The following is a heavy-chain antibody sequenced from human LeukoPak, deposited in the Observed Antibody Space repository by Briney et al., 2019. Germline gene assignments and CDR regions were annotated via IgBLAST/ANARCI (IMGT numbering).Heavy chain of an antibody. V-gene: IGHV3-23*01. CDR2: ISGGGGST. CDR1: GFTFSNYA. J-gene: IGHJ5*01. CDR3: ALGGIRWFDS. Sequence: PGGSLRLSCAASGFTFSNYAMNWVRQAPGKGLEWVSGISGGGGSTGYADSVKGRFTISRDNSKNTLYLQMNSLRAEDTAVYYCALGGIRWFDSWGQGTLVTVSS. D-gene: IGHD3-16*01.